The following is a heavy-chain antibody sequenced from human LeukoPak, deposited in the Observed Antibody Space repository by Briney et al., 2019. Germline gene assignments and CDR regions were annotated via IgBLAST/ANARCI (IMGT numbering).Heavy chain of an antibody. V-gene: IGHV3-9*01. CDR2: ISWNSGSI. D-gene: IGHD5-24*01. CDR1: GFTLDDYA. J-gene: IGHJ3*02. CDR3: ASPAIEMATIGAFDI. Sequence: GGSLRLSCAASGFTLDDYAMHWVRQAPGKGLEWVSGISWNSGSIGYADSVKGRFTISRDNTKNTLYLQMNSLRAEDTAVYYCASPAIEMATIGAFDIWGQGTMVTVSS.